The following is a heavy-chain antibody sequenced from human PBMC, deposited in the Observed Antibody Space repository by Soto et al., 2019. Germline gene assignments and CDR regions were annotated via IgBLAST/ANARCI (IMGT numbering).Heavy chain of an antibody. J-gene: IGHJ5*02. CDR3: ARLRITMVRGVINGVLWFDP. D-gene: IGHD3-10*01. CDR2: IYHSGST. V-gene: IGHV4-30-2*01. CDR1: GGSISSGGYS. Sequence: PSETLSLTCAVSGGSISSGGYSWSWIRQPPGKGLEWIGYIYHSGSTYYNPFLKSRVTISVDRSKNQFSLKLSSVTAADTAVYYCARLRITMVRGVINGVLWFDPWGQGALVTVSS.